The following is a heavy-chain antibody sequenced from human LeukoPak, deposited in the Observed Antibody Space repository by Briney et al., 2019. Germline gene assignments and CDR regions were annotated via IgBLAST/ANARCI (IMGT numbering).Heavy chain of an antibody. CDR1: GGSISSSSYY. CDR3: ARTPFTYSCPSGYYYYMDV. Sequence: SETLSLTCTVSGGSISSSSYYWGWIRQPPGKGLERIGSIYYSGSTYYNPSLKSRVTISVDTSKNQFSLKLSSVTAADTAVYYCARTPFTYSCPSGYYYYMDVWGKGTTVTVSS. J-gene: IGHJ6*03. V-gene: IGHV4-39*07. CDR2: IYYSGST. D-gene: IGHD1-26*01.